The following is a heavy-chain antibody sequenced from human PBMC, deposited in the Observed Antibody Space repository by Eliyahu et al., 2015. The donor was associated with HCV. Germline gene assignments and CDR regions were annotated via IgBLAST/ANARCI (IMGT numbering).Heavy chain of an antibody. D-gene: IGHD4-17*01. V-gene: IGHV3-7*01. Sequence: GGGLVQPGGSLTLSCEASGFTFSDNYMSWVRQAPGRGPEWLANIKGDGSDIHYADSVKGRFTISRDSAKKSLYLQMNRLRVDDTAVYYCAKDPVTEYWGQGTLVTVSS. J-gene: IGHJ4*02. CDR1: GFTFSDNY. CDR2: IKGDGSDI. CDR3: AKDPVTEY.